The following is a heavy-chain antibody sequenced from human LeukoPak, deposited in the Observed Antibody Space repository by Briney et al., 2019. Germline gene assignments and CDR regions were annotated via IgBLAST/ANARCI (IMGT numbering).Heavy chain of an antibody. J-gene: IGHJ4*02. CDR1: GFTFSSYG. CDR2: ISYDGSNK. V-gene: IGHV3-30*18. CDR3: AKGLGGIDY. Sequence: GGSLRLSCAASGFTFSSYGMHWVRQAPGKGLEGVAVISYDGSNKYYADSVKGRFTISRDNSKNTLYLQMNSLRAEDTAVYYCAKGLGGIDYWGQGTLVTVSS. D-gene: IGHD2-15*01.